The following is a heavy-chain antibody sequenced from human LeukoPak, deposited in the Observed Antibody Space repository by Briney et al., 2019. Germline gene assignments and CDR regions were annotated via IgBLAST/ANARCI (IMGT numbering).Heavy chain of an antibody. CDR1: GFTFDDYA. D-gene: IGHD3-22*01. CDR2: ISWNSGSI. V-gene: IGHV3-9*01. J-gene: IGHJ6*02. Sequence: GGSLRLSCAASGFTFDDYAMHWVRQAPGKGLEWVSGISWNSGSIGYADSVKGRFTISRDNAKNSLYLQMNSLRAEDTALYYCAKSVPHYYDSSGYYPSLDYYYGMDVWGQGTTVTVSS. CDR3: AKSVPHYYDSSGYYPSLDYYYGMDV.